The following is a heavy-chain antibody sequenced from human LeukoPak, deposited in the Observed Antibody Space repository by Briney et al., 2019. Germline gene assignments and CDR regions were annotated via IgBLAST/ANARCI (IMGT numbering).Heavy chain of an antibody. J-gene: IGHJ4*02. D-gene: IGHD5-18*01. CDR3: AKDLGSYYSNSYFRGFDS. CDR1: GFTFDDYT. Sequence: PGGSLRLSCAASGFTFDDYTMHWVRQAPGTGLEWVSLITWDGGTTYYADSVKGRFTISRDRSTNSLYLQMNNLRSEDTALYYCAKDLGSYYSNSYFRGFDSWGQGTLVTASS. CDR2: ITWDGGTT. V-gene: IGHV3-43*01.